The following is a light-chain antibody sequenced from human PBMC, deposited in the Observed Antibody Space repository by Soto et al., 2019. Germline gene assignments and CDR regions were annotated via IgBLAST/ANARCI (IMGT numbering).Light chain of an antibody. Sequence: QSVLTQPASVSGSPGQAITISCTGTSSDVGGYNYVSWYQQHPGKAPKLMIYDVTNRPSGVSNRFSGSKSGNTASLTISGVQGEDEAAYYCSSYTTSSTLVFGGGTKRTVL. J-gene: IGLJ3*02. CDR2: DVT. CDR1: SSDVGGYNY. V-gene: IGLV2-14*01. CDR3: SSYTTSSTLV.